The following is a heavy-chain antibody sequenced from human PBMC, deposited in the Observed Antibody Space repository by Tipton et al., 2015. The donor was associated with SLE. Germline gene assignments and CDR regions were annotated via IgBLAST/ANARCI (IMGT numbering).Heavy chain of an antibody. D-gene: IGHD3-10*01. CDR2: IYHSGST. Sequence: TLSLTCTVPGYSISSGFYWGWIRQPPGKGLEWIGNIYHSGSTFYNPSLKSRVTISVDTSKNQFSLKLSSVTAADTAVYYCVRGGGSSSGRWFDPWGRGTLVTVSS. V-gene: IGHV4-38-2*02. J-gene: IGHJ5*02. CDR3: VRGGGSSSGRWFDP. CDR1: GYSISSGFY.